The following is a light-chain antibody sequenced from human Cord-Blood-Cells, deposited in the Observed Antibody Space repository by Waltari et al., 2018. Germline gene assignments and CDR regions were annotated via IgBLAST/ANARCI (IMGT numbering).Light chain of an antibody. CDR1: SSAVGCYNY. Sequence: QSALTQSASVSGSPGQSIPISCTGTSSAVGCYNYVSWYQQHPGKAPKLMIYDVSNRPSGVSNRFSGSKSGNTASLTISGLQAEDEADYYCSSYTSSSTVVFGGGTKLTVL. V-gene: IGLV2-14*01. CDR2: DVS. CDR3: SSYTSSSTVV. J-gene: IGLJ2*01.